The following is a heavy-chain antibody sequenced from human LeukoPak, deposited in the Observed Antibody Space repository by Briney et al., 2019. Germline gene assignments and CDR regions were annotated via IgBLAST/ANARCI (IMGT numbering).Heavy chain of an antibody. Sequence: ASVKVSCKASGYTFTSYGISWVRQAPGQGLEWMGWISAYNGNTNYAQKLQGRVTMTTDTSTSTAYMELRSLRSDDTAVYYCARDRTETPEYYDFWSGYRTTKKDGIDYWGQGTLVTVSS. CDR2: ISAYNGNT. CDR1: GYTFTSYG. J-gene: IGHJ4*02. D-gene: IGHD3-3*01. CDR3: ARDRTETPEYYDFWSGYRTTKKDGIDY. V-gene: IGHV1-18*01.